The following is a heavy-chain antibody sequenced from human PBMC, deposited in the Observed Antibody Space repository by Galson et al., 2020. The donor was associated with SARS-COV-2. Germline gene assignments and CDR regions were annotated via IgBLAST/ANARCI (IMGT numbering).Heavy chain of an antibody. D-gene: IGHD7-27*01. CDR2: IKPDGSDK. V-gene: IGHV3-7*04. CDR3: ARGHWGRDY. Sequence: APGKGLEWVADIKPDGSDKYYVDSVKGRFTIARDNAKNSVYLQMNSLGAEDTAVYYCARGHWGRDYWGQGTLVTVSS. J-gene: IGHJ4*02.